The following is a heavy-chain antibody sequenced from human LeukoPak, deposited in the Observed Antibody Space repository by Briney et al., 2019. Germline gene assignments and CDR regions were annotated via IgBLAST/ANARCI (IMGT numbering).Heavy chain of an antibody. J-gene: IGHJ4*02. V-gene: IGHV3-30*04. CDR3: ARDLYSGYGLDY. D-gene: IGHD5-12*01. CDR1: GFTFSTYA. Sequence: PGGSLRLSCAASGFTFSTYAMHWVRQAPGKGLEWVAVISFDGSDKYYADSVKGRFTISRDNAKNSLYLQMNSLRAEDTAVYYCARDLYSGYGLDYWGQGTLVTVSS. CDR2: ISFDGSDK.